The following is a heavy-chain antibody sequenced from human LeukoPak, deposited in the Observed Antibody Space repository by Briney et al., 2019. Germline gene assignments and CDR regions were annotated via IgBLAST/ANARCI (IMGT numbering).Heavy chain of an antibody. V-gene: IGHV3-30*04. CDR3: ARQAATLDY. D-gene: IGHD6-25*01. CDR2: ISYDGSNK. Sequence: GRSLSLSCAASGFTFSSYAIHWVRQAPGKGLEWVAAISYDGSNKYYAGSVKGRFTISRDNSINTLYLQMNSLRAEDTAVYFCARQAATLDYWGQGTLVTVSS. J-gene: IGHJ4*02. CDR1: GFTFSSYA.